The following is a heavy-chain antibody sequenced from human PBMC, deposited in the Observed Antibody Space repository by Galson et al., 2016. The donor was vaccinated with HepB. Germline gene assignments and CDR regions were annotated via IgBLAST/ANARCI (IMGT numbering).Heavy chain of an antibody. Sequence: SLRLSCAASGFTFNTYPMHWVRQAPGKGLEWVSSVDSTSSYIYYSDSVRGRFAISRDNAKSSVSLQMNSLRAEDTALYYCARAEPYYYGSRHFDSWGQGTLFTVSS. CDR1: GFTFNTYP. CDR2: VDSTSSYI. J-gene: IGHJ4*02. CDR3: ARAEPYYYGSRHFDS. D-gene: IGHD3-10*01. V-gene: IGHV3-21*01.